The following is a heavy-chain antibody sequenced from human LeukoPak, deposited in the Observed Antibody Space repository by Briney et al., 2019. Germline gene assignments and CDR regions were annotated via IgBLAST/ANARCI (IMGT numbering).Heavy chain of an antibody. Sequence: SETLSLTCAVYGGSFSGYYWNWIRQPPGKGLEWIGEINHSGSTNYNPSLKSRVTISLDTSKNQFSLKLISVTAADTAVYYCARGVGSGYTDYWGQGALVTVSS. V-gene: IGHV4-34*01. CDR3: ARGVGSGYTDY. CDR1: GGSFSGYY. CDR2: INHSGST. J-gene: IGHJ4*02. D-gene: IGHD3-22*01.